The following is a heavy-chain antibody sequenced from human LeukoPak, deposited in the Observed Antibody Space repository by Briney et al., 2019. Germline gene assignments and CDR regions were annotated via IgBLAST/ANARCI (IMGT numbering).Heavy chain of an antibody. J-gene: IGHJ4*02. CDR2: IRYDGSNK. D-gene: IGHD2-2*02. V-gene: IGHV3-30*02. CDR3: ANIVVVPAAIPFDY. Sequence: SGGSLRLSCAASGFTFSSYRMHWVRQAPGKGLEWVAFIRYDGSNKYYADSVKGRFTISRDNSKNTLYLQMNSLRAEDTAVYYCANIVVVPAAIPFDYWGQGTLVTVSS. CDR1: GFTFSSYR.